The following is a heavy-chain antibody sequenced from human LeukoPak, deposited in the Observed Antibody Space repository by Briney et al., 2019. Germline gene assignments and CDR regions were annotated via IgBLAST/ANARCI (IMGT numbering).Heavy chain of an antibody. CDR2: IYHSGST. Sequence: SQTLSLTCAVSGGSISSGGYSWSWIRQPPGKGLEWIGYIYHSGSTYYNPSLKSRVTISVDRSKNQFSLKLSSVTAADTAVYYCARGTSSWYRGLDYWGQGTLVTVSS. V-gene: IGHV4-30-2*01. J-gene: IGHJ4*02. CDR1: GGSISSGGYS. CDR3: ARGTSSWYRGLDY. D-gene: IGHD6-13*01.